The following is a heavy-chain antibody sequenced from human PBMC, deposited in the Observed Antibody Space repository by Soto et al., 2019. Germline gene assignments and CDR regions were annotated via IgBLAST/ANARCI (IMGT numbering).Heavy chain of an antibody. D-gene: IGHD3-22*01. CDR3: ARDRYYYDSSGYYPFDY. CDR2: IWYDGSNK. J-gene: IGHJ4*02. Sequence: GGSLRLSCAAPGFTFSSYGMHWVRQAPGKGLEWVAVIWYDGSNKYYADSVKGRFTISRDNSKNTLYLQMNSLRAEDTAVYYCARDRYYYDSSGYYPFDYWGQGTLVTSPQ. CDR1: GFTFSSYG. V-gene: IGHV3-33*01.